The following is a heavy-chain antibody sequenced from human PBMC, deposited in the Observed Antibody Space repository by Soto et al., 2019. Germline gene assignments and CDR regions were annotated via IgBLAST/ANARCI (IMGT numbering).Heavy chain of an antibody. V-gene: IGHV4-59*08. Sequence: PSETLSLTCTVSGGSISSYYWSWIRQPPGKGLEWIGYIYYSGSTNYNPSLKSRVTISVDTSKNQFSLKLSSVTAADTAVYYCARHALFSSSWPGGFDYGPQGPLVPVSS. CDR2: IYYSGST. D-gene: IGHD6-13*01. CDR1: GGSISSYY. J-gene: IGHJ4*02. CDR3: ARHALFSSSWPGGFDY.